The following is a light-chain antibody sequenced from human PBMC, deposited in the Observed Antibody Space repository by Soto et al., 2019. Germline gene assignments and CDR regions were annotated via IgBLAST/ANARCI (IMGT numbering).Light chain of an antibody. CDR1: QSGTNNY. CDR3: QQYGSSPRT. V-gene: IGKV3-20*01. J-gene: IGKJ1*01. Sequence: EIGLTQSPGTLSLSPGEKATLSCRASQSGTNNYLAWYQQRPGQAPRLLIYGASIRATGIPDRFSGSGSGTDFTLSISRLEPEDFAVYYCQQYGSSPRTFGQGTNVDIK. CDR2: GAS.